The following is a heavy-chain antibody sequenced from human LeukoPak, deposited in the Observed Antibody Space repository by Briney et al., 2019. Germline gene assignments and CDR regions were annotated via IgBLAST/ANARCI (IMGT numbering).Heavy chain of an antibody. CDR3: ARVEYSSSSPTFDY. D-gene: IGHD6-6*01. Sequence: SETLSLTCTVSGGSISSYYWSWIRQPPGKGLEWIGYIYHSGSTYYNPSLKSRVTISVDRSKNQFSLKLSSVTAADTAVYYCARVEYSSSSPTFDYWGQGTLVTVSS. CDR2: IYHSGST. J-gene: IGHJ4*02. CDR1: GGSISSYY. V-gene: IGHV4-59*12.